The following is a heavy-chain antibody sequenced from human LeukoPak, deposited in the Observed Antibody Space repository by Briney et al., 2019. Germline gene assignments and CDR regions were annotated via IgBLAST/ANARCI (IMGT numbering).Heavy chain of an antibody. Sequence: PSETLSLTCAVYGGSFSGYYWSWIRQPPGKGLEWIGEINHSGSTNYNPSLKSRVSISVDTSKNQFSLKLSSVTAADTAVYYCARETATYYYGMDVWGQGTTVTVSS. CDR2: INHSGST. CDR3: ARETATYYYGMDV. J-gene: IGHJ6*02. D-gene: IGHD6-25*01. CDR1: GGSFSGYY. V-gene: IGHV4-34*01.